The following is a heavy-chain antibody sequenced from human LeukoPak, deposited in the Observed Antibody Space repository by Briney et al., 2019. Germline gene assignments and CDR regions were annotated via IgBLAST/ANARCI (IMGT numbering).Heavy chain of an antibody. D-gene: IGHD1-26*01. V-gene: IGHV1-2*02. J-gene: IGHJ6*03. Sequence: ASVKVSCKASGYTFTGYYMHWVRQAPGQGLEGMGWINPNSGGTNYAQKFQGRVTMTRDTSISTAYMELSRLRSDDTAVYYCATLGPYYYYYMDVWGKGTTVTISS. CDR1: GYTFTGYY. CDR2: INPNSGGT. CDR3: ATLGPYYYYYMDV.